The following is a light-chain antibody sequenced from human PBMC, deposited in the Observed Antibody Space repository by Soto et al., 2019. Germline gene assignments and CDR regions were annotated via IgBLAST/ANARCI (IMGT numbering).Light chain of an antibody. J-gene: IGKJ1*01. CDR1: QSVRTY. CDR2: DAS. V-gene: IGKV3D-11*02. CDR3: QQYKDWPTT. Sequence: IVWTQSPATLSLSPWERATLSCRASQSVRTYLAWYQLKPGQAPRLLIYDASRWASGVPARFSGSGAGTDFTLTITSLQSEDFGVYFCQQYKDWPTTFGQGTKVDIK.